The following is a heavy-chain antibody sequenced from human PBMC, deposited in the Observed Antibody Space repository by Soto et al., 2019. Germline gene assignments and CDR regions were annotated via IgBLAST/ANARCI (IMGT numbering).Heavy chain of an antibody. CDR3: ARVDTSMGATCVSY. D-gene: IGHD1-26*01. V-gene: IGHV4-31*03. CDR2: IYYSGST. J-gene: IGHJ4*02. CDR1: GGSISSGGYY. Sequence: SETLSLTCTVSGGSISSGGYYWSWIRQHPGKGLEWIGYIYYSGSTYHNPSLKSRVTISVDTSKNQFSLKLSSVTAADTAVYYCARVDTSMGATCVSYWGQGTLVTVSS.